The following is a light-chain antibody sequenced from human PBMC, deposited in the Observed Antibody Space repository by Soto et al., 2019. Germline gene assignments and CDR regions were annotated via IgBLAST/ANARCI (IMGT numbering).Light chain of an antibody. J-gene: IGKJ4*01. CDR1: QSVSSY. CDR3: QQYGSSPPLT. V-gene: IGKV3-20*01. Sequence: EIVLTQSPATLSLSPGERATLSCRASQSVSSYLAWYQQKPGQAPRLLIYGASSRATGIPDRFSGSGSATDFTLTISRLGPEDVAVYYCQQYGSSPPLTFGGGTKVDIK. CDR2: GAS.